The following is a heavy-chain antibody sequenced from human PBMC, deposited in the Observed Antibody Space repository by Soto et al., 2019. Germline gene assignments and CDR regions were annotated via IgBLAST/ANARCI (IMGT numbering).Heavy chain of an antibody. D-gene: IGHD6-19*01. CDR3: ARASSGWSTDYGMDV. V-gene: IGHV1-69*01. CDR1: GGTFSSYA. Sequence: QVQLVQSGAEVKKSGSSVKVSCKASGGTFSSYAISWVRQAPGQGLEWMGGIIPIFGTANYAQKFQGRVTITADESTSTAYMELSSVRSEDTAVYYCARASSGWSTDYGMDVWGQGTTVTVSS. J-gene: IGHJ6*02. CDR2: IIPIFGTA.